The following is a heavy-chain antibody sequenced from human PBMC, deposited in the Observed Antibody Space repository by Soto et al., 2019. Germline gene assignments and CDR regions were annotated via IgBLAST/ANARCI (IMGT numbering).Heavy chain of an antibody. J-gene: IGHJ6*02. D-gene: IGHD3-10*01. Sequence: ASVKVSCKASGYTFTSYGISWVRQAPGQGHEWMGIINPSGGSTSYAQKFQGRVTMTRDTSTSTVYMELSSLRSEDTAVYYCASSLHYGSGSYYSNRYYYYGMDVWGQGTTVTVSS. CDR3: ASSLHYGSGSYYSNRYYYYGMDV. V-gene: IGHV1-46*03. CDR2: INPSGGST. CDR1: GYTFTSYG.